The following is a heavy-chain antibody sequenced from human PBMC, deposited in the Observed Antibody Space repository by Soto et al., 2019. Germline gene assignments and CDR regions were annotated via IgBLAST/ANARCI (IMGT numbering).Heavy chain of an antibody. Sequence: QITLKESGPTLVTPTQTLTLMCTFSGFSLSTSGVGVGWIRQPLGKALEWLALIYWDNDKFYNPSLKSRLTITKDTSKNLVVLIMTNIDPVDTATYYCAHRHSGSYQAVDYWGQGTLVTASS. J-gene: IGHJ4*02. V-gene: IGHV2-5*02. CDR2: IYWDNDK. D-gene: IGHD1-26*01. CDR1: GFSLSTSGVG. CDR3: AHRHSGSYQAVDY.